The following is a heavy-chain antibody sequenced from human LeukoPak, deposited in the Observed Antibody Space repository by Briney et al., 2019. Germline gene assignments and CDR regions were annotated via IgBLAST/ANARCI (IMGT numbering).Heavy chain of an antibody. V-gene: IGHV4-39*01. CDR2: IYYSGST. CDR3: VNYYDSSDYQQPNHFDY. Sequence: SETLSLTCTISCGSISSSSYYWGWIRQPPGKGLDWIGSIYYSGSTYYNPSLKSRFTISVDTSKNQFSLKLSSVTAADTAVYYCVNYYDSSDYQQPNHFDYWGQGTLVTVSS. CDR1: CGSISSSSYY. D-gene: IGHD3-22*01. J-gene: IGHJ4*02.